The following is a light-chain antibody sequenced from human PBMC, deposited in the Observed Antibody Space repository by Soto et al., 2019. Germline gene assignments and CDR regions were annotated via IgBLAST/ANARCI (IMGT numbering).Light chain of an antibody. Sequence: AIQLTQSPSSLSASVGDRVTITCRASQGISSALAWYQQKPGKAPKLLIYDASSLESGVPSRFSGSGSGTDFTHSISSLQPEDFATYYCQQFNNYPHFGGGTKVEIK. CDR1: QGISSA. V-gene: IGKV1D-13*01. CDR3: QQFNNYPH. CDR2: DAS. J-gene: IGKJ4*01.